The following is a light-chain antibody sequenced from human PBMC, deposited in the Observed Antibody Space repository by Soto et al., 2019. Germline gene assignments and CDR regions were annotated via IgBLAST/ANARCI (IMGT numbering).Light chain of an antibody. CDR2: GAS. CDR1: QRITDRY. J-gene: IGKJ3*01. CDR3: QQYAESPLT. V-gene: IGKV3-20*01. Sequence: ENVLTQSLGTLSLSPCERATVSGSASQRITDRYLAWYQQTPGQAPRLLIYGASTRAAAIPDRFIGSGSGTDFALTISRLEPEDFAVYYCQQYAESPLTFGPGTKADI.